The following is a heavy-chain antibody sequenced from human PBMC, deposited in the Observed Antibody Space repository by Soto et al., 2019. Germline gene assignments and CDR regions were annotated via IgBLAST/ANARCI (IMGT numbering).Heavy chain of an antibody. CDR2: INPATGAA. Sequence: QLHLVQSGAVVKKPGASVTVSCSASGYPVTAYYMHWVRQAPGRGLEWMGGINPATGAAKYTQTLQGRVTMTREPATSTVFMELRGLTSEDTAVFYCASGGGVGVAGSAAFDMWGQGTLVTVSS. CDR3: ASGGGVGVAGSAAFDM. V-gene: IGHV1-2*02. CDR1: GYPVTAYY. D-gene: IGHD3-3*01. J-gene: IGHJ3*02.